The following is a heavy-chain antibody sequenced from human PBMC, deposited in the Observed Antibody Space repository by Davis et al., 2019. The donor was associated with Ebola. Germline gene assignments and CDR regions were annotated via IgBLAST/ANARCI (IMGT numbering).Heavy chain of an antibody. CDR3: ARRRGYMDV. Sequence: PSETLSLTCTVSGGSITSHYWSWIRQPPGKGLEWIGYIYYSGSTNYNPSLKSRVTISVDTSKNQFSLKLSSVTAADTAVYYCARRRGYMDVWGKGTTVTVSS. J-gene: IGHJ6*03. CDR1: GGSITSHY. CDR2: IYYSGST. V-gene: IGHV4-59*08.